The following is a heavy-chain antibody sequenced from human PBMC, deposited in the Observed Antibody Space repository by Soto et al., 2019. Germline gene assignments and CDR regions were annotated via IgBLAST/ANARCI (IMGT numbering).Heavy chain of an antibody. V-gene: IGHV3-21*03. J-gene: IGHJ6*02. D-gene: IGHD2-21*02. Sequence: GGSLRLSCAASGFTFSSYSMNWVRQAPGKGLEWVSSISSSSSYIYYADSVKGRFTISRDNAKNSLYLQMTNMDPVDTATYYCALSRCGGDCLGSYSSHYYYGMDVWGQGTTVTVSS. CDR2: ISSSSSYI. CDR3: ALSRCGGDCLGSYSSHYYYGMDV. CDR1: GFTFSSYS.